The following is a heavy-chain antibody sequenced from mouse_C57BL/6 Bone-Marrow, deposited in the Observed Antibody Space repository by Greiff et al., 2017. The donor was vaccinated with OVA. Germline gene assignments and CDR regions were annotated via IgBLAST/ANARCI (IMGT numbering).Heavy chain of an antibody. D-gene: IGHD2-1*01. CDR3: ARERGNYQAWFAY. J-gene: IGHJ3*01. Sequence: VQGVESGAELARPGASVKLSCKASGYTFTSYGISWVKQRTGQGLEWIGEIYPRSGNTYYNEKFKGKATLTADKSSSTAYMELRRLTSEDSAVEFCARERGNYQAWFAYWGQGTLVTVSA. CDR1: GYTFTSYG. V-gene: IGHV1-81*01. CDR2: IYPRSGNT.